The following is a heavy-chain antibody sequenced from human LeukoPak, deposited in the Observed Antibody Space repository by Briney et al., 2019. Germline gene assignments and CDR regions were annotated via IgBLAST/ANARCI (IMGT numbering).Heavy chain of an antibody. CDR1: RGSISSGGYY. CDR3: ARGKGYDDSFYDY. J-gene: IGHJ4*02. V-gene: IGHV4-30-4*01. CDR2: IFYTGST. Sequence: PSETLSLTCTVSRGSISSGGYYWTWIRQPPGKGLEWMGYIFYTGSTYSNPSLRSRVSIPLDTSKSQFSLKLSSVTAADTAVYYCARGKGYDDSFYDYWGQGTLVTVSS. D-gene: IGHD5-12*01.